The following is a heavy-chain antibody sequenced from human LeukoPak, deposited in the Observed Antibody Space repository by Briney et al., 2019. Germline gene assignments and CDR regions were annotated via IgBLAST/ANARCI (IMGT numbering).Heavy chain of an antibody. Sequence: GSLRLSCAASGFTVSSNFVSWVRQAPGKGLEWVSIIYSDGITYYADSVKGRFTISRDNSKNTVYLQMNSLGVEDTAVYYCARESRNTVTYFFDYWGQGTLVTVSS. CDR1: GFTVSSNF. CDR2: IYSDGIT. V-gene: IGHV3-53*01. J-gene: IGHJ4*02. CDR3: ARESRNTVTYFFDY. D-gene: IGHD4-17*01.